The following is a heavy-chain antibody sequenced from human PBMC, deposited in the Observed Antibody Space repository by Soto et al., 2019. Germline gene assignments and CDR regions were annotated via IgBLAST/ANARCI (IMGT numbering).Heavy chain of an antibody. V-gene: IGHV1-69*06. CDR3: ARRLPAAGTDRYYYYGMDV. CDR2: IIPIFGTA. CDR1: GGTFSSYA. Sequence: ASVKVSCKASGGTFSSYAISWVRQAPGQGLEWMGGIIPIFGTANYAQKFQGRVTTTADKSTSTAYMELSSLRSEDTAVYYCARRLPAAGTDRYYYYGMDVWGQGTTVTVSS. D-gene: IGHD6-13*01. J-gene: IGHJ6*02.